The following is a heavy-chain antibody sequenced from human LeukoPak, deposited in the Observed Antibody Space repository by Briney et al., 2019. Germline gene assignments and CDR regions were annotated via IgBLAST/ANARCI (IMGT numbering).Heavy chain of an antibody. CDR2: IYYSGST. CDR1: GGSISSSNYS. D-gene: IGHD3-10*01. Sequence: PSETLSLTCTVSGGSISSSNYSWGWIRQPPGKGLEWIGSIYYSGSTYYNPSLKSRVTISVDTSKNQFSLKLSSVTAADTAVYYCARPLGFGELLDAFDIWGQGTMVTVSS. V-gene: IGHV4-39*01. J-gene: IGHJ3*02. CDR3: ARPLGFGELLDAFDI.